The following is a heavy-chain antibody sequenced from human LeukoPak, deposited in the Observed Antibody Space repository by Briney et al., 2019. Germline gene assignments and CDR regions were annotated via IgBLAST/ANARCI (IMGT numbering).Heavy chain of an antibody. Sequence: ASVKVSCKASGYTFTSYGLSWVRQPPGQGLEWMGWISGYNGNTKYAQKLQGRVSMTTDTSTSTAYMELRTLRSDDTAVYYCARTPTATVGYYYYGMDVWGQGTTVTVSS. D-gene: IGHD4-17*01. CDR1: GYTFTSYG. CDR3: ARTPTATVGYYYYGMDV. J-gene: IGHJ6*02. CDR2: ISGYNGNT. V-gene: IGHV1-18*01.